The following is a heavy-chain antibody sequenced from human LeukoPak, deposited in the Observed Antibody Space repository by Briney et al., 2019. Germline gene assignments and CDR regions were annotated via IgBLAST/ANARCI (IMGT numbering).Heavy chain of an antibody. CDR3: ARERSYGSCEAVGY. D-gene: IGHD3-10*01. J-gene: IGHJ4*02. CDR1: GGTFSSYA. Sequence: SVKVSCKASGGTFSSYAISWVRQAPGQGLEWMGRIIPIFGTANYAQKFQGRGTITTDESTSTAYMELSSLRSEDTAVYYCARERSYGSCEAVGYWGQGTLVTVSS. V-gene: IGHV1-69*05. CDR2: IIPIFGTA.